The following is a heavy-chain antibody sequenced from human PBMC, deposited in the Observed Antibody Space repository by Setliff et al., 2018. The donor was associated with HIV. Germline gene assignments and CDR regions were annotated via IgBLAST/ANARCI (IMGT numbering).Heavy chain of an antibody. Sequence: PGGSLRLSCAASGFTFSDYYMSWIRQAPGKGLEWVACISGSGSTIYYADSVKGRFTISRNNARNSLYVQMNSLRAEDTAGYYCARGVLVRGAFDIWGQGTMVTVSS. CDR3: ARGVLVRGAFDI. CDR1: GFTFSDYY. V-gene: IGHV3-11*01. D-gene: IGHD3-10*01. J-gene: IGHJ3*02. CDR2: ISGSGSTI.